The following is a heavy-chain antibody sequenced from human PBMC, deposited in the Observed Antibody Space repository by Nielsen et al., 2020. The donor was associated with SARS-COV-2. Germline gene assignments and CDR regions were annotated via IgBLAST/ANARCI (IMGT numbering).Heavy chain of an antibody. J-gene: IGHJ3*02. CDR2: IYYSGST. V-gene: IGHV4-39*01. Sequence: SETLSLTCTVSGGSISSSSYYWGWIRQPPGKGLEWIGSIYYSGSTYYNPSLKSRVTISVDTSKNQFSLKLSSVTAADTAVYYCAGRITMIVVVHGNDAFDIWGQGTMVTVSS. CDR1: GGSISSSSYY. CDR3: AGRITMIVVVHGNDAFDI. D-gene: IGHD3-22*01.